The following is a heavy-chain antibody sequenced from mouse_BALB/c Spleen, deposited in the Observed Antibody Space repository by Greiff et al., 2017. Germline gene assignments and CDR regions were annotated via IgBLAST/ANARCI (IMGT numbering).Heavy chain of an antibody. J-gene: IGHJ4*01. CDR2: IWAGGST. CDR1: EFSLTSYG. V-gene: IGHV2-9*02. D-gene: IGHD4-1*01. CDR3: ARERENWAYAMDY. Sequence: VQRVESGPGLVAPSQSLSITCTVSEFSLTSYGVHWVRQPPGKGLEWLGVIWAGGSTNYNSALMSRLSISKDNSKSQVFLKMNSLQTDDTAMYYCARERENWAYAMDYWGQGTSVTVSS.